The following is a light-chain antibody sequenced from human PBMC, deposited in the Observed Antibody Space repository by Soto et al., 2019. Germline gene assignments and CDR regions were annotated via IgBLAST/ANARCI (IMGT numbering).Light chain of an antibody. Sequence: QAVVTQEPSLTVSPGGTVTLTCGSSTGAVTSGHYPYWFQQKPGQAPRTLIYDTSTKHSWTPARFSGSLLGGKAALTLSGAQPEDEAEYYCLLSYSGARLYVFGTGTKVTVL. J-gene: IGLJ1*01. CDR3: LLSYSGARLYV. CDR2: DTS. V-gene: IGLV7-46*01. CDR1: TGAVTSGHY.